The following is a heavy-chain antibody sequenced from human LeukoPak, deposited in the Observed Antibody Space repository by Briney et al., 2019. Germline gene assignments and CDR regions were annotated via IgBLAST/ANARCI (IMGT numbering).Heavy chain of an antibody. CDR2: IYSGGST. CDR1: GSTVSSNY. CDR3: ARRRDAYSPIDY. V-gene: IGHV3-53*01. J-gene: IGHJ4*02. Sequence: PGGSLRLSCAASGSTVSSNYMTWVRQAPGKGLEWVSLIYSGGSTYYADSVRGRFSISRDNSKNTLYLQMNSLRADDTAVYYCARRRDAYSPIDYWGQGTQVTVSS. D-gene: IGHD5-24*01.